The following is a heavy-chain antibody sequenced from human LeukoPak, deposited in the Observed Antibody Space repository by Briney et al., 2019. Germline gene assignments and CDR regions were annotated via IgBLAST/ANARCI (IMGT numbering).Heavy chain of an antibody. D-gene: IGHD6-13*01. CDR3: ARLYTTAAGMYGIDP. J-gene: IGHJ5*02. Sequence: SETLSLTCTVSGGSISSSSYYWGWIRQPPGKGLEWIGSIYYSGSTYYNPSLKSRVTISVDTSKNQFSLKLSSVTAADTAVYYCARLYTTAAGMYGIDPWGQGTLVTVSS. CDR2: IYYSGST. V-gene: IGHV4-39*01. CDR1: GGSISSSSYY.